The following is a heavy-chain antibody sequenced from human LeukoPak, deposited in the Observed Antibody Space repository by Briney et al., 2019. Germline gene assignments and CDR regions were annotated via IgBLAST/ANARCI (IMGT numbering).Heavy chain of an antibody. CDR2: IYHSGST. V-gene: IGHV4-38-2*02. Sequence: SETLSLTCTVSGYSISSGYYWGWIRQPPGKGLEWIGSIYHSGSTYYNPSLKSRVTISVDTSKNQFSLKLSSVTAADTAVYYCARTYGGNSKYYFDYWGQGTLVTVSS. D-gene: IGHD4-23*01. CDR1: GYSISSGYY. J-gene: IGHJ4*02. CDR3: ARTYGGNSKYYFDY.